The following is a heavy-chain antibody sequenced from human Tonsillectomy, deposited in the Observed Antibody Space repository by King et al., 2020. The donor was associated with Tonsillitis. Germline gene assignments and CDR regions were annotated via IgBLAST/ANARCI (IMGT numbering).Heavy chain of an antibody. V-gene: IGHV3-23*04. D-gene: IGHD4-17*01. CDR1: GFTFSSYA. J-gene: IGHJ4*02. Sequence: VQLVESGGGLVQPGGSLRLSCAASGFTFSSYAMTWVRQAPGKGLEWVSAISGSGGSTHYADSVKGRFTISRDNSKNTLFLEMNSLRAEDTAVYYCVKQERDFGDSRPDYWGQGTLVTVSS. CDR2: ISGSGGST. CDR3: VKQERDFGDSRPDY.